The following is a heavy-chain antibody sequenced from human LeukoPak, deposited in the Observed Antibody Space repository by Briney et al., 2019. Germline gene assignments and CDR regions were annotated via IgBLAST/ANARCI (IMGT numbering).Heavy chain of an antibody. CDR2: ISYAESNK. V-gene: IGHV3-30*18. J-gene: IGHJ6*02. CDR1: GFTFSNFG. Sequence: GGSLRLSCAAHGFTFSNFGMHWVRQAPGKGLEWVAFISYAESNKFYADSVRGRFTISRDNSKNTLSLHVNSLRTEDTAVYYCAKASGEAYYYEMDVWGQGTTVTVSS. D-gene: IGHD2-15*01. CDR3: AKASGEAYYYEMDV.